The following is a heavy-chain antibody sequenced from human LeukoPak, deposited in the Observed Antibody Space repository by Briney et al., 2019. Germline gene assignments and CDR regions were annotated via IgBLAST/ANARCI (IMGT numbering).Heavy chain of an antibody. CDR1: GFTFSSHA. J-gene: IGHJ4*02. CDR3: ANGPTFGGVIVPFDY. CDR2: ISGSGGST. D-gene: IGHD3-16*02. V-gene: IGHV3-23*01. Sequence: PGGSLRLSCAASGFTFSSHAMSWVRQAPGKGLEWVSAISGSGGSTYYADSVKGRFTISRDNSKNTLYLQMNSLRAEDTAVYFCANGPTFGGVIVPFDYWGQGTLVTVSS.